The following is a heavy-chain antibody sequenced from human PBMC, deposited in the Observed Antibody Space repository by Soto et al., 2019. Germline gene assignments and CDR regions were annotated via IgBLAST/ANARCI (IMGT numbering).Heavy chain of an antibody. Sequence: QVQLVESGGGVVQPGRSLRLSCAASGFTFSSYGMHWVRQAPGKGLEWVAVIWYDGSNKYYADSVKGRFTISRDNSQNSLYLQMNRLRAEDTAVYYCARYLDIVVVPGARGGEGFYFDYWGQGTLVTVSS. V-gene: IGHV3-33*01. CDR1: GFTFSSYG. D-gene: IGHD2-2*01. J-gene: IGHJ4*02. CDR2: IWYDGSNK. CDR3: ARYLDIVVVPGARGGEGFYFDY.